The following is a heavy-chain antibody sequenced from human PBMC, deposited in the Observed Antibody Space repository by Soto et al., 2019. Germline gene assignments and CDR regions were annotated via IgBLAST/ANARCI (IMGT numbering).Heavy chain of an antibody. V-gene: IGHV1-69*12. CDR3: ASVDTAMAPDLRPFDY. J-gene: IGHJ4*02. D-gene: IGHD5-18*01. CDR2: IIPIFGTA. Sequence: QVQLVQSGAEVKKPGSSVKVSCKASGGTFSSYAISWVRQAPGQGLEWMGGIIPIFGTANYAQKFQGRVTITADEATSTAYMELSSLRSEDTAVYYCASVDTAMAPDLRPFDYWGQGTLVTVSS. CDR1: GGTFSSYA.